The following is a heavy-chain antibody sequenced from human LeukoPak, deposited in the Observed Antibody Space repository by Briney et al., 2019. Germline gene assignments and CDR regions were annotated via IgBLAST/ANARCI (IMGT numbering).Heavy chain of an antibody. CDR3: ARHINWGYDL. CDR1: GYTFTDCY. CDR2: INPNSGDT. Sequence: ASVKVSCKASGYTFTDCYIHWVRQAPGQGPEWMGWINPNSGDTNYAQKFQGTVTMTRDTSISTAYMELSRLKSDDTAVYYCARHINWGYDLWGRGTLVTVSS. V-gene: IGHV1-2*02. D-gene: IGHD3-16*01. J-gene: IGHJ2*01.